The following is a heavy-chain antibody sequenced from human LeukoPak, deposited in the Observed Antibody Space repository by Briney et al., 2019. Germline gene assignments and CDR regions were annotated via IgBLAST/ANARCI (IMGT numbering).Heavy chain of an antibody. J-gene: IGHJ4*02. CDR2: ISSSTYI. Sequence: GGSLRLSCAASGFTFSSYSMNWVRQAPGKGLEWVSSISSSTYIYYTDSVKGRFTISRDNAKNSLYLQMNSLRAEDTAVYYCARDSTRFDYWGQGTLVTVSS. CDR3: ARDSTRFDY. V-gene: IGHV3-21*01. CDR1: GFTFSSYS.